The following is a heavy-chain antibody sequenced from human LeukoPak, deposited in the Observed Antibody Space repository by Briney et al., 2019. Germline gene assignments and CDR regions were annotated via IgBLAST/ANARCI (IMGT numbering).Heavy chain of an antibody. CDR1: GGTFSSYA. CDR2: IIPIFCTA. V-gene: IGHV1-69*01. D-gene: IGHD3-10*01. CDR3: GAGSGSYFEAFDI. Sequence: SVKVSCKASGGTFSSYAISWVRQAPGQGLEWMGGIIPIFCTANYAQKFQGRVTITADASTSTAYMELSSLRSENTAVYYCGAGSGSYFEAFDIWGQGTMVTVSS. J-gene: IGHJ3*02.